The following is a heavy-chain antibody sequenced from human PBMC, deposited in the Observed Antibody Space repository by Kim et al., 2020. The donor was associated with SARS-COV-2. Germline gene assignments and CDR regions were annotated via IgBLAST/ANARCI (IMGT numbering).Heavy chain of an antibody. D-gene: IGHD6-13*01. V-gene: IGHV3-23*01. J-gene: IGHJ5*02. CDR2: ISGSGGST. Sequence: GGSLRLSCAASGFTFSSYAMSWVRQAPGKGLEWVSAISGSGGSTYYADSVKGRFTISRDNSKNTLYLQMNSLRAEDTAVYYCAKGMDGSSWYNWFDPWGQGTLVTVSS. CDR3: AKGMDGSSWYNWFDP. CDR1: GFTFSSYA.